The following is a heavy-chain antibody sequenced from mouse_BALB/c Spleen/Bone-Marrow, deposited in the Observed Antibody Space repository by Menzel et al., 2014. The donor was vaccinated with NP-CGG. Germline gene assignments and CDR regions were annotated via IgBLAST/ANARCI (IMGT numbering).Heavy chain of an antibody. CDR2: ISDGGNYT. D-gene: IGHD3-3*01. CDR1: GFTFSDYY. J-gene: IGHJ4*01. CDR3: AGTWEAMDY. Sequence: EVMLVESGGGLVKPGGSLKLFCAASGFTFSDYYMYWVRQTPEKRLEWVATISDGGNYTYYPDSVKGRFTISRDNAKNNLYLQMSSLKSEDTAMYYCAGTWEAMDYWGQGTSVTVSS. V-gene: IGHV5-4*02.